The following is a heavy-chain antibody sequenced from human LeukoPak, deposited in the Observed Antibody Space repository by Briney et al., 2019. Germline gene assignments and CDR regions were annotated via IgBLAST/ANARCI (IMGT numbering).Heavy chain of an antibody. V-gene: IGHV3-23*01. D-gene: IGHD2/OR15-2a*01. CDR1: GFTFNTYS. J-gene: IGHJ4*02. CDR2: VSGSGGST. CDR3: AKVIRAGGPFDY. Sequence: GGSLRLSCAASGFTFNTYSMSWVRQAPGKGLEWVSAVSGSGGSTYYADSVKGRFTISRDNSKNTLYLQMNSLGAEDTAVYYCAKVIRAGGPFDYWGQGTLVTVSS.